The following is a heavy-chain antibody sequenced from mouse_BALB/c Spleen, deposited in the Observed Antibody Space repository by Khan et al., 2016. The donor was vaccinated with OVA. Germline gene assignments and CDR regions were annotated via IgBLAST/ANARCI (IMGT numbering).Heavy chain of an antibody. D-gene: IGHD1-1*01. V-gene: IGHV5-9-3*01. Sequence: VQLKESGGGLVKPGGSLKLSCAASGFTFSNYAMSWVRQTPEKRLEWVATISSGGSYTYYPDSVQGRFTISRDNAKNTLYLQMSSLRSEDTAIYYCARELFTTVVATPCAYWGQGTLVTVSA. CDR3: ARELFTTVVATPCAY. CDR1: GFTFSNYA. J-gene: IGHJ3*01. CDR2: ISSGGSYT.